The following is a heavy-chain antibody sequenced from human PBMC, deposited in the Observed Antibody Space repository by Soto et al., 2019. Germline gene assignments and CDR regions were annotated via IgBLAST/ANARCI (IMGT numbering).Heavy chain of an antibody. D-gene: IGHD6-19*01. CDR3: ARDSSSGWY. Sequence: QVQLVESGGGVVQPGRSLRLSCAASGFTFSSYAMHWVRQAPGKGLEWVAVISYDGRNKYYADSVKGRFTISRDNSKNTLYLQMNSLRAEDTAVYYCARDSSSGWYWGQGTLVTVSS. V-gene: IGHV3-30-3*01. J-gene: IGHJ4*02. CDR2: ISYDGRNK. CDR1: GFTFSSYA.